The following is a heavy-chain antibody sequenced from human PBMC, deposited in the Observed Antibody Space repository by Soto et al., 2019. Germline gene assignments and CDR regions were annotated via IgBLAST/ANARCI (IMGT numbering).Heavy chain of an antibody. CDR2: MNPNSGNT. CDR1: GYTFTSYD. V-gene: IGHV1-8*01. D-gene: IGHD6-13*01. CDR3: ARVSMSGSSWYSYYYYYMDV. Sequence: ASVKVSCKASGYTFTSYDINWVRQATGQGLEWMGWMNPNSGNTGYAQKFQGRVTMTRNTSISTAYMELSSLRSEDTAVYYCARVSMSGSSWYSYYYYYMDVWGKGTTVTVSS. J-gene: IGHJ6*03.